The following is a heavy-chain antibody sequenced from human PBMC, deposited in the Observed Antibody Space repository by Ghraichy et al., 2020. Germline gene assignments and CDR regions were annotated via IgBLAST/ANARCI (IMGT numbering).Heavy chain of an antibody. CDR3: TKALPMIVALSCPNYYGVDV. D-gene: IGHD3-22*01. V-gene: IGHV3-23*01. CDR2: ISGSGDTT. Sequence: GGSLRLSCAASGFTFSSYAMSWVRQAPGKGLEWVSVISGSGDTTFYAESVKGRFTISRDNSKNTLDLQMKSLRAEDTAVYYCTKALPMIVALSCPNYYGVDVWGQGTTVTVSS. J-gene: IGHJ6*02. CDR1: GFTFSSYA.